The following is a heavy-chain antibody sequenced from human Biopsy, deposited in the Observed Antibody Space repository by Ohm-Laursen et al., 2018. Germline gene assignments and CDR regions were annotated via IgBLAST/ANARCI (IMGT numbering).Heavy chain of an antibody. Sequence: SQTLSLTCTVSGGSISSDYWSWIRQTPGKALEWIGYIYYSGSTNYNPSLKSRVTISVDTSKNQFSLRLNSVTAADTAVYYCARATNSTGWPYYYFYGMDVWGQGTTVTVSS. CDR3: ARATNSTGWPYYYFYGMDV. V-gene: IGHV4-59*01. CDR1: GGSISSDY. CDR2: IYYSGST. J-gene: IGHJ6*02. D-gene: IGHD2/OR15-2a*01.